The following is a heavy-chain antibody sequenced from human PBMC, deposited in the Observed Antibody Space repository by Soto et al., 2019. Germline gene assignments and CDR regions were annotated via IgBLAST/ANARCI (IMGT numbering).Heavy chain of an antibody. CDR1: GFTVSSNE. D-gene: IGHD2-15*01. CDR2: ISGSGGST. J-gene: IGHJ4*02. V-gene: IGHV3-23*01. Sequence: GGSLRLSCAASGFTVSSNEMSWVRQAPGKGLEWVSAISGSGGSTYYADSVKGRFTISRDNSKNTLYLQMNSLRAEDTAVYYCASCSGGSCYFDYWGQGTLVTVSS. CDR3: ASCSGGSCYFDY.